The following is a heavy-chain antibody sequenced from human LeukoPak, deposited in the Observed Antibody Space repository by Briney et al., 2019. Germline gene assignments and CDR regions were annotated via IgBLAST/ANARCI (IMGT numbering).Heavy chain of an antibody. CDR2: ISYDGSNK. V-gene: IGHV3-30-3*01. CDR3: VKAGYCSNGVCSNLDY. Sequence: GGSLRLSCAASGFTFSSYAMYWVRQAPGKGLEWVAVISYDGSNKYYGDSVKGRFTISRDNSKNTLYLEMNSLRAEDTAVYYCVKAGYCSNGVCSNLDYWGQGTLVTVSS. D-gene: IGHD2-8*01. CDR1: GFTFSSYA. J-gene: IGHJ4*02.